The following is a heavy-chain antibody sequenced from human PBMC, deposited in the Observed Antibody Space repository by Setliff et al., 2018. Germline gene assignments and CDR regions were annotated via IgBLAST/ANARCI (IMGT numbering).Heavy chain of an antibody. D-gene: IGHD3-22*01. CDR3: ARAHTWSLPNDNSGYPGWFDP. J-gene: IGHJ5*02. V-gene: IGHV4-38-2*01. CDR2: IHHSGKA. Sequence: SETLSLTCAVSGFSISSGYYWGWIRQPPGKGLEWIVNIHHSGKAYYNPSLKSRVTMSVDTSKNHVSLKLSSVTAADTAVYYCARAHTWSLPNDNSGYPGWFDPWGQGALVTVSS. CDR1: GFSISSGYY.